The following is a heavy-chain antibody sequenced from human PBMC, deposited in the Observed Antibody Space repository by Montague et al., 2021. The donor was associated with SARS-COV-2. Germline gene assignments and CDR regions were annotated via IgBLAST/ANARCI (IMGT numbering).Heavy chain of an antibody. CDR3: ARVHYYTGYVDS. CDR1: GGSMRDYY. Sequence: SETLSLTCTVSGGSMRDYYRSWIRQPPGEGLEWIGYIYYSGSTDYNPSLNSRVTLSLDTSKNQFSLNLRSVTAADTAFYYCARVHYYTGYVDSWGQGTLVSVSS. D-gene: IGHD3-22*01. V-gene: IGHV4-59*01. J-gene: IGHJ4*02. CDR2: IYYSGST.